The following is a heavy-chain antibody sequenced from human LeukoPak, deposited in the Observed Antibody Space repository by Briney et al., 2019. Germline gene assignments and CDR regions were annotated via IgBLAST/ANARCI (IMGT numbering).Heavy chain of an antibody. CDR2: IKQDGSEK. CDR3: ARSPCSGDCGSSWFDH. J-gene: IGHJ5*02. V-gene: IGHV3-7*02. Sequence: PGWALPLSRAPSRCTLRKHWLSWLGQAPGKGLEWVAHIKQDGSEKYYVDSVKGRITISRDNAKNSLCLQMNSLRAEDTAVYYCARSPCSGDCGSSWFDHWGQGTLVTVSS. CDR1: RCTLRKHW. D-gene: IGHD2-21*02.